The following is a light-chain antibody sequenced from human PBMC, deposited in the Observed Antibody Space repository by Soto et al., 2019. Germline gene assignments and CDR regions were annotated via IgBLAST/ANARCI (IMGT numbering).Light chain of an antibody. V-gene: IGLV1-40*01. Sequence: QSVLTQPPSVSGAPGQRVTISCTGSRSNIGADYDVHWYQHLPGTAPKLLIYSNINRPSGVPDRFSGSKSGTSASLAITGLQAEDEADYSCQSYDSSLSGPLFGGGTKLTVL. CDR2: SNI. CDR3: QSYDSSLSGPL. J-gene: IGLJ2*01. CDR1: RSNIGADYD.